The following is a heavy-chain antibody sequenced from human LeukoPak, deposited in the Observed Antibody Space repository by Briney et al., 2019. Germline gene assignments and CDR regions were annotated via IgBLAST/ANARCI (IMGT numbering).Heavy chain of an antibody. D-gene: IGHD4-17*01. Sequence: ASVRVSCKASGYTFTGYYMHWVRQAPGQGLEWMGRINPNSGGTNYAQKLQGRVTMTTDTSTSTAYMELRSLRSDDTAVYYCARFTVTTPGVAFDIWGQGTMVTVSS. CDR3: ARFTVTTPGVAFDI. CDR2: INPNSGGT. J-gene: IGHJ3*02. CDR1: GYTFTGYY. V-gene: IGHV1-2*06.